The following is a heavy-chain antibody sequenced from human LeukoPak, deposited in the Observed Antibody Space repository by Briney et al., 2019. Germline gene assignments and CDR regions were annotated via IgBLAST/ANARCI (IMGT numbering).Heavy chain of an antibody. CDR3: ARVRGYSSSWYDY. V-gene: IGHV4-59*01. CDR2: IYYSGST. J-gene: IGHJ4*02. CDR1: GGSFSSYY. Sequence: SETLSLTCAVYGGSFSSYYWSWIRQPPGKGLEWIGYIYYSGSTNYNPSLKSRGTISVDTSKNQFSLKLSSVTAADTAVYYCARVRGYSSSWYDYWGQGTLVTVSS. D-gene: IGHD6-13*01.